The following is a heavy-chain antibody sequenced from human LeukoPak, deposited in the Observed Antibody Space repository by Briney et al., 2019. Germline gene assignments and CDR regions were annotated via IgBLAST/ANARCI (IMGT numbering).Heavy chain of an antibody. V-gene: IGHV1-18*01. D-gene: IGHD5-18*01. CDR3: ARAYPYGYSYGSNYFDY. CDR1: GYTFTSYG. J-gene: IGHJ4*02. CDR2: ISAYNGNT. Sequence: GASVKVSCKASGYTFTSYGISWVRQAPGQGLEWMGWISAYNGNTNYAQKLQGRVTMTTDTSTSTAYMELRSLRSDDTAVYYCARAYPYGYSYGSNYFDYWGQGTLVTVSS.